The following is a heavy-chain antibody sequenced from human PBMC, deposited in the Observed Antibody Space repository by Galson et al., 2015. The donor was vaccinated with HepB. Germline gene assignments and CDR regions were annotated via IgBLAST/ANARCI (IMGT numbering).Heavy chain of an antibody. V-gene: IGHV3-33*01. CDR3: AREPRISIFGVVNYYMDV. CDR2: IWSDGSNK. J-gene: IGHJ6*03. CDR1: GFTFSSCG. D-gene: IGHD3-3*01. Sequence: SLRLSCAASGFTFSSCGMHWVRQSPGKGLEWVAIIWSDGSNKYYGDSVKGRFTISRDNSKNTVYLQMNSLRADDTAVYYCAREPRISIFGVVNYYMDVWGKGTTVTVSS.